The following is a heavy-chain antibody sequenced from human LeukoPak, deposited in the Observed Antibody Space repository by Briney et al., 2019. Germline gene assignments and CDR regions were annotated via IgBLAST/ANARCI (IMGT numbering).Heavy chain of an antibody. CDR2: IIPILGIA. J-gene: IGHJ6*02. Sequence: ASVKVSCKASGGTFSSYAIGWVRQAPGQGLEWMGRIIPILGIANYAQKFQGRVTITADKSTSTAYMELSSLRSEDTAVYYCARYYYDSSGYVGDYYGMDVWGQGTTVTVSS. D-gene: IGHD3-22*01. V-gene: IGHV1-69*04. CDR3: ARYYYDSSGYVGDYYGMDV. CDR1: GGTFSSYA.